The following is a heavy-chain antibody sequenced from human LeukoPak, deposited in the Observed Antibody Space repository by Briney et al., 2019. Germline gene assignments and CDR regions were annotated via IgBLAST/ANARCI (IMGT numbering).Heavy chain of an antibody. Sequence: GGSLRLSCAASGFTFSSYAMSWVRQAPGKGLEWVTAISGSGGSTYYADSVKGRFTISRDNSKNTLYLQMNSLRAEDTAVYYCAKGRYYDPNYGMDVWGQGTTVTVSS. CDR2: ISGSGGST. D-gene: IGHD3-3*01. CDR3: AKGRYYDPNYGMDV. V-gene: IGHV3-23*01. J-gene: IGHJ6*02. CDR1: GFTFSSYA.